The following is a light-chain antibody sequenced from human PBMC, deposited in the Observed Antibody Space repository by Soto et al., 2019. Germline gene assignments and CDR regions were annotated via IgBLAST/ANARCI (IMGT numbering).Light chain of an antibody. CDR1: SGSVSTNYY. V-gene: IGLV8-61*01. CDR2: STN. CDR3: VLSMGNGIWV. Sequence: QTVVTQEPSFSVSPGGTVTLTCGLSSGSVSTNYYPSWYQQTPGQAPRTLIYSTNTRSSGVPDRFSGSILGNKAALTITGAQADDESDYYCVLSMGNGIWVFGGGTQLTVL. J-gene: IGLJ3*02.